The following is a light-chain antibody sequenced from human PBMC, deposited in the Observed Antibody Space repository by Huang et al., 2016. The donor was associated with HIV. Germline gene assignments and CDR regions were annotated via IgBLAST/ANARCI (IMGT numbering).Light chain of an antibody. CDR2: LGS. V-gene: IGKV2-28*01. Sequence: DIVMTQSPLSLPVTPGEPASISRRSSQSLLDSNRANYLNWYLQKPGQSPQLLIYLGSTRASGVPDRFSGSGSGTDFTLQISRVEAEDVGVYYCMQALQTPLTFGGGTKVEIK. J-gene: IGKJ4*01. CDR1: QSLLDSNRANY. CDR3: MQALQTPLT.